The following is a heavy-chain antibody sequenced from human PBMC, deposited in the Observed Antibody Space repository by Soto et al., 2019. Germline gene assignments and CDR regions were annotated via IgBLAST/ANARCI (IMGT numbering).Heavy chain of an antibody. CDR2: IYYSGST. V-gene: IGHV4-59*01. D-gene: IGHD5-18*01. J-gene: IGHJ4*02. CDR3: AREGGYSYGTNFDY. CDR1: GGSISSYY. Sequence: PSETLSLTCTVSGGSISSYYWSWIRQPPGKGLEWIGYIYYSGSTNYNPSLKSRVTISVDTSKNQFSLKLSSVTAADTAVYYCAREGGYSYGTNFDYWGQGTLVTVSS.